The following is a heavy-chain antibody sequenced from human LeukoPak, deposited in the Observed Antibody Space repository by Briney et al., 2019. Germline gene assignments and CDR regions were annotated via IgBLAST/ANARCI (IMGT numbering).Heavy chain of an antibody. CDR2: IIPIFGIA. Sequence: ASVKVSYKASRGTLSTYAISWVRQAPGQGLERMGGIIPIFGIANYAQKFQGRVTITADKSTRTAYMALRTLRSEDTAVYYCARGKVVVENWFDPWGQGTLVTVSS. V-gene: IGHV1-69*10. J-gene: IGHJ5*02. CDR3: ARGKVVVENWFDP. D-gene: IGHD2-2*01. CDR1: RGTLSTYA.